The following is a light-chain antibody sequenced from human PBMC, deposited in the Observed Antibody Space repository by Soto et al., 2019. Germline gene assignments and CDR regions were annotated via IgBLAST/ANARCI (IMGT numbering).Light chain of an antibody. CDR3: SSYTSSREV. CDR2: DVS. J-gene: IGLJ2*01. V-gene: IGLV2-14*01. Sequence: QSVLTQPASVSGSPGQSITISCTGTSSDVGGYNYVSWYQQHPGKAPKLMIYDVSNRPSGVSNRFSGSKSGNTASLTISGLQAEDEADYYCSSYTSSREVFGGGTK. CDR1: SSDVGGYNY.